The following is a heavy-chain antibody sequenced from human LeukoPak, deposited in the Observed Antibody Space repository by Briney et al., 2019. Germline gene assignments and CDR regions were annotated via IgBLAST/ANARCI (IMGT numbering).Heavy chain of an antibody. V-gene: IGHV4-39*07. CDR2: IYYSGST. Sequence: SETLSLTCTVSGVSISSSSYYWGWIRQPPGKGLEWIGSIYYSGSTYYNPSLKSRVTISVDTSKNQFSLKLSSVTAADTAVYYCARRILLYTTKRWFDPWGQGTLVTVSS. CDR3: ARRILLYTTKRWFDP. J-gene: IGHJ5*02. CDR1: GVSISSSSYY. D-gene: IGHD2/OR15-2a*01.